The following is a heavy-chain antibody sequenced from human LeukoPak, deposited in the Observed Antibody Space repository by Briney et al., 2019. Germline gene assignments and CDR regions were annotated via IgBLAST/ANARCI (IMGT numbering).Heavy chain of an antibody. J-gene: IGHJ2*01. D-gene: IGHD3-3*01. V-gene: IGHV3-30*03. CDR1: GFTFSSYG. Sequence: PGRSLRLSCAASGFTFSSYGMHWVRQAPGKGLEWVAVISYDGSKKYYADSVKGRFTISRDNYRNTLYLQMSSLRPEDTAVYYCARDGSSSITIFGVVIKGYFDLWGRGTLVTVSS. CDR3: ARDGSSSITIFGVVIKGYFDL. CDR2: ISYDGSKK.